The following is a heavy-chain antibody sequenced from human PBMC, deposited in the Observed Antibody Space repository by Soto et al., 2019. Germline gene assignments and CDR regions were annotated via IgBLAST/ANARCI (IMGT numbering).Heavy chain of an antibody. CDR1: GGSISSYY. CDR2: IHYSGNT. CDR3: ARSRCCYGSGSYLCYYYYGMDV. Sequence: ETLSLTCTVSGGSISSYYWSWIRQPPGKGLEWIGYIHYSGNTKYNPSLKSPVSISVDTSKNQFSLKLSSVTAADTAVYYCARSRCCYGSGSYLCYYYYGMDVWGQGTTVTVSS. J-gene: IGHJ6*02. V-gene: IGHV4-59*08. D-gene: IGHD3-10*01.